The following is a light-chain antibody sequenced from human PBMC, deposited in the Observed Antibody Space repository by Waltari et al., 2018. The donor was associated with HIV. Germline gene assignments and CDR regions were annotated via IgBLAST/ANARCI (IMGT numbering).Light chain of an antibody. J-gene: IGLJ1*01. CDR2: DVS. CDR1: RSAVGDYNY. Sequence: QSALTQPPSVSGSPGQSVTISCTGTRSAVGDYNYASWYQQHPGKAPKLIIFDVSQRPSGVPDRFSGSKSGSTASLTISGLQTEDEADYFCCAYAAAHISYVFGSGTKVAVL. CDR3: CAYAAAHISYV. V-gene: IGLV2-11*01.